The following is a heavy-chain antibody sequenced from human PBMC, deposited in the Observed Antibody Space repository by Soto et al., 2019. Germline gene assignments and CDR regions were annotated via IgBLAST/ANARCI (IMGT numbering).Heavy chain of an antibody. D-gene: IGHD2-15*01. CDR2: IYYSGST. V-gene: IGHV4-39*01. CDR3: ARQRPCSGGSCYPGWGTFDY. CDR1: GGSISSSSYY. J-gene: IGHJ4*02. Sequence: SETLSLTCTVSGGSISSSSYYWGWIRQPPGKGLEWIGSIYYSGSTNYNPSLKSRVTISVDTSKNQFSLKLSSVTAADTAVYYCARQRPCSGGSCYPGWGTFDYWGQGTLVTVSS.